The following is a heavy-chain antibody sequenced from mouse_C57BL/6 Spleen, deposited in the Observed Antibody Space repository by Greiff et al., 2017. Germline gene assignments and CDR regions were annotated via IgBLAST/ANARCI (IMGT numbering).Heavy chain of an antibody. CDR1: GYAFSSYW. D-gene: IGHD2-3*01. V-gene: IGHV1-80*01. Sequence: QVQLQQSGAELVKPGASVKISCKASGYAFSSYWMNWVKQRPGKGLEWIGQIYPRDGDTNYNGKFKGKATLTADKSSSTAYMQLSSLTSEDSAVYFCARFGDGYYDYFDYWGQGTTLTVSS. J-gene: IGHJ2*01. CDR2: IYPRDGDT. CDR3: ARFGDGYYDYFDY.